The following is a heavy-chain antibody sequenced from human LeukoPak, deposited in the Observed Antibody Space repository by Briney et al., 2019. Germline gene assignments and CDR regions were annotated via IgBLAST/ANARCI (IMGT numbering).Heavy chain of an antibody. D-gene: IGHD3-22*01. J-gene: IGHJ3*02. CDR1: GGSISNYY. Sequence: SETLSLTCTVSGGSISNYYWSWIRQPPGKGLEWIGYIYYSGSTNYNPSLRSRVSMSVATSRNQFSLKLSSVTAADTAVYYCARGFYDSSGHDAFDIWGQGTMVTVSS. V-gene: IGHV4-59*01. CDR3: ARGFYDSSGHDAFDI. CDR2: IYYSGST.